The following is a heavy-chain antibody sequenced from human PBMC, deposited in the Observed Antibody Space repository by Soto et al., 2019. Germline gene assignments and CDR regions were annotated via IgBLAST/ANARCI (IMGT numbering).Heavy chain of an antibody. CDR2: IKSKSDGETT. J-gene: IGHJ4*02. CDR3: TPSSWYTDY. CDR1: GFTFSNVW. D-gene: IGHD6-13*01. Sequence: EVQLVESGGGLGKPGGSLRLSCAASGFTFSNVWMTWVRQAPGKGLEWVGRIKSKSDGETTDYAAPVKGRFTISRDDSRNTLYLQMSSLKTEDTAVYYCTPSSWYTDYWGQGTLVTVS. V-gene: IGHV3-15*01.